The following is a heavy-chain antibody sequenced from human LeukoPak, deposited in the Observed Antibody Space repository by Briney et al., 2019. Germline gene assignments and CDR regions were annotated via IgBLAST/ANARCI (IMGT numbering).Heavy chain of an antibody. CDR2: ISSSSSTI. Sequence: PGGTLRLSCAASGFTFSSYCMNWVRQPPAKGRVGVSHISSSSSTIYYADSVKGRFTMSRDNAKNSLYLQMNSLRAEDTAVYYCARESGSWDAFDIWGRGTMVTVSS. D-gene: IGHD1-26*01. V-gene: IGHV3-48*01. CDR3: ARESGSWDAFDI. J-gene: IGHJ3*02. CDR1: GFTFSSYC.